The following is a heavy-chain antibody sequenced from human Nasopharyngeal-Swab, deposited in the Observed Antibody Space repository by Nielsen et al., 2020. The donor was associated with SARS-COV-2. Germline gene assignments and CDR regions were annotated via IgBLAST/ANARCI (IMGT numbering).Heavy chain of an antibody. CDR3: ARGGYSSGWPDRYGIDV. J-gene: IGHJ6*02. Sequence: SVKVSCKASGYTFTGYYMHWVRKAPGQGLEWMGWINPNSGGTNYAQKFQGWVTMTRDTSISTAYMELSRLRSDDTAVYYCARGGYSSGWPDRYGIDVWGPGTQVTVSS. CDR2: INPNSGGT. V-gene: IGHV1-2*04. CDR1: GYTFTGYY. D-gene: IGHD6-19*01.